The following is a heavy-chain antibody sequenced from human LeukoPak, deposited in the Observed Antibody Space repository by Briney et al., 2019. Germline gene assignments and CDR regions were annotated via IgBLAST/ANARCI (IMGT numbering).Heavy chain of an antibody. D-gene: IGHD5-18*01. CDR2: ISAYNGNT. CDR1: GYTFTSYG. V-gene: IGHV1-18*01. Sequence: ASVKVSCKASGYTFTSYGISWVRQAPGQGLEWMGWISAYNGNTNYAQKLQGRVTMTTDTSTSTAYMELRSLRSDDTAVYYCAREGPRGHTYDLTFGYWGQGTLVTVSS. J-gene: IGHJ4*02. CDR3: AREGPRGHTYDLTFGY.